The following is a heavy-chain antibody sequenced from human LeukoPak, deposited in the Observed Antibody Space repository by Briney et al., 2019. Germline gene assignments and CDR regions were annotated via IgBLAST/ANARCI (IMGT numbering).Heavy chain of an antibody. D-gene: IGHD2-2*01. Sequence: GASVKVSCKASGHTFTGYYMHWVRQAPGQGLEWMGWINPNSGDTNYAQKFQGRVTMTRDTSISTAYMELSRLRSDDTAVYYCARASRTDLDYWGQGTLVTVSS. CDR3: ARASRTDLDY. V-gene: IGHV1-2*02. CDR1: GHTFTGYY. CDR2: INPNSGDT. J-gene: IGHJ4*02.